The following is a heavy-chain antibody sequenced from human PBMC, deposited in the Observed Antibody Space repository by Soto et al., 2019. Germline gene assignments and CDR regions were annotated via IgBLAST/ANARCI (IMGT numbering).Heavy chain of an antibody. CDR1: GFTFNDYA. D-gene: IGHD6-13*01. CDR2: ISWNSGSI. Sequence: PGGSLRLSCAASGFTFNDYAMHWVRQAPGKGLEWVSGISWNSGSIGYAESVQGRFTISRDNSKNTLYLQMNSLRAEDTAVYYCAKAISPDSSWTYYYYGMDVWGQGTTVTVSS. CDR3: AKAISPDSSWTYYYYGMDV. V-gene: IGHV3-9*01. J-gene: IGHJ6*02.